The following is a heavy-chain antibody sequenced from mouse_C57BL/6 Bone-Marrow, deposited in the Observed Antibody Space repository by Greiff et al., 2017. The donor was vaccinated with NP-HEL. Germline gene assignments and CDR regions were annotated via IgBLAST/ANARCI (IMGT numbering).Heavy chain of an antibody. CDR2: IDPENGDT. J-gene: IGHJ3*01. V-gene: IGHV14-4*01. Sequence: EVQGVESGAELVRPGASVKLSCTASGFNIKDDYMHWVKQRPEQGLEWIGWIDPENGDTEYASKFQGKATITADKSSNTAYLQLSSLPSEDTAVYYCTTDLDPFFFAYWGQGTLVTVSA. CDR3: TTDLDPFFFAY. CDR1: GFNIKDDY.